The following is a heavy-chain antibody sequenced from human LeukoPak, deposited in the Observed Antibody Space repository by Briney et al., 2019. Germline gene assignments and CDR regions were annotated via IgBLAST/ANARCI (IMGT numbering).Heavy chain of an antibody. CDR1: GGSISTYY. J-gene: IGHJ4*02. V-gene: IGHV4-59*08. D-gene: IGHD6-6*01. Sequence: PSETLSLTCTVSGGSISTYYWSWIRQPPGKGLEWIGYIHYSGGTSYNPSLKSRVTISLDTSKNQFSLKLTSVTAADTAVYFCARQVGSSRIDYWGQGTLVTVSS. CDR3: ARQVGSSRIDY. CDR2: IHYSGGT.